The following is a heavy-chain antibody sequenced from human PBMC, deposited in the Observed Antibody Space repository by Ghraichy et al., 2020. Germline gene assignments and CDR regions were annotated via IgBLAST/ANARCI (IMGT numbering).Heavy chain of an antibody. V-gene: IGHV4-39*01. CDR3: ARQRGRIYNESSGNFDY. CDR1: GGSIISSRYY. CDR2: ISYSGNT. Sequence: SETLSLTCTVSGGSIISSRYYWGWIRQPPGKGLEWLGSISYSGNTYYNPSLKSRVIMAVDMSKNQFSLKLSSVTATDAAVYYCARQRGRIYNESSGNFDYWGQGTQVTVSP. D-gene: IGHD3-22*01. J-gene: IGHJ4*02.